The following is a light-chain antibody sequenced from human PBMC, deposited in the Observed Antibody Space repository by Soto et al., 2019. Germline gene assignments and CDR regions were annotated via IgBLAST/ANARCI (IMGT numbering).Light chain of an antibody. CDR2: AAS. J-gene: IGKJ1*01. V-gene: IGKV1-39*01. Sequence: DIQMTQSPSSLSASVGDRVTITCRASQSISSYLNWYQQKPGKAPKLLIYAASSLQSGVPSRFSGSGSGTDFTLTISSLQPDDFATYYCQQSYSTFTWTFGQGTKV. CDR1: QSISSY. CDR3: QQSYSTFTWT.